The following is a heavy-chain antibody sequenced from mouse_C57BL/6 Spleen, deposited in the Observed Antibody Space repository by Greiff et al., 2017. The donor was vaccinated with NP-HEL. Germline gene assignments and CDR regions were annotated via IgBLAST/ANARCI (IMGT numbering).Heavy chain of an antibody. Sequence: QVQLQQPGAELVKPGASVKLSCKASGYTFTSYWMQWVKQRPGQGLEWIGEIDPSDSYTNYNQKFKGKATLTVDTSSSTAYMQLSSLTSEDSAVYYCARSSGTFDYWGQGTTLTVSS. CDR3: ARSSGTFDY. J-gene: IGHJ2*01. CDR2: IDPSDSYT. CDR1: GYTFTSYW. D-gene: IGHD1-3*01. V-gene: IGHV1-50*01.